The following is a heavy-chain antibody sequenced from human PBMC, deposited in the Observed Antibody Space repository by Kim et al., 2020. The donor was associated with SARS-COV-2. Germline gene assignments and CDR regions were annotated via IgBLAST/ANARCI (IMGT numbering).Heavy chain of an antibody. V-gene: IGHV4-59*08. CDR1: GGSISSYY. J-gene: IGHJ3*01. Sequence: SETLSLTCTVSGGSISSYYWSWIRQPPGKGLEWIGYIYYSGSTNYNPSLKSRVTISVDTSKNQFSLKLSSVTAADTAVYYCARAHRFVRGVIMYDAFDVWGQGTMVTVSS. CDR3: ARAHRFVRGVIMYDAFDV. CDR2: IYYSGST. D-gene: IGHD3-10*01.